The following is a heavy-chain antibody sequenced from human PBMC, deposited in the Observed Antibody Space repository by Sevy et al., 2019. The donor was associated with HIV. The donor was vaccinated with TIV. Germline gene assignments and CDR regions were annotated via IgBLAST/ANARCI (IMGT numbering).Heavy chain of an antibody. CDR1: GFTFSSYE. D-gene: IGHD3-22*01. V-gene: IGHV3-48*03. J-gene: IGHJ5*02. CDR3: ARVDANYDKGFDP. Sequence: GGSLRLSCEASGFTFSSYEMNWVRQAPGKGLEWVSYISSSGTTIKYADSVKGRFTISRANTKNSLDMQMNSLRAEDTTVYYCARVDANYDKGFDPWGQGTLVTVSS. CDR2: ISSSGTTI.